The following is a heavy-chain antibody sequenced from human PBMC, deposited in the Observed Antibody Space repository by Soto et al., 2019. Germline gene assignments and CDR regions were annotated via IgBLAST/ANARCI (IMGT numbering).Heavy chain of an antibody. J-gene: IGHJ4*02. Sequence: PSETLSLTCTVSGGSISSGDYYWSWIRQPPGKGLEWIGYIYYSGSTYYNPSLKSRVTISVDTSKNQFSLKLSSVTAADTAVYYCARLTGTRLYYFDYWGQGTLVTVSS. CDR2: IYYSGST. CDR1: GGSISSGDYY. D-gene: IGHD1-20*01. V-gene: IGHV4-30-4*01. CDR3: ARLTGTRLYYFDY.